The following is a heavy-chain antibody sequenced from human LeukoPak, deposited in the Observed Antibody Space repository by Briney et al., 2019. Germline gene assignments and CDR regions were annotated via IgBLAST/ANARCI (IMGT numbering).Heavy chain of an antibody. CDR3: ARDLYYYGSETLFDY. CDR1: GGSISSGSYY. D-gene: IGHD3-10*01. CDR2: IYTSGST. V-gene: IGHV4-61*02. J-gene: IGHJ4*02. Sequence: SXTLSLTCTVSGGSISSGSYYWSWIRQPDGKGLEWIVRIYTSGSTNYNPSLKSRVTISVDTSKNQFSLKLSSVTAADTAVYYCARDLYYYGSETLFDYWGQGTLVTVSS.